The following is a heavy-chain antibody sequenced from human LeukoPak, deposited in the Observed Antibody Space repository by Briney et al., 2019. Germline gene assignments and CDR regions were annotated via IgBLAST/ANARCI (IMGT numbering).Heavy chain of an antibody. CDR1: GFTFSSYA. J-gene: IGHJ4*02. Sequence: GGSLRLSCAASGFTFSSYAMSWVRQAPGKGLEWVSAISGSGGSTYYADSVKGRFTISRGNSKNTLYLQMNSLRAEDTAVYYCAKKKSWYSSSWYLDYWGQGTLVTVSS. CDR3: AKKKSWYSSSWYLDY. V-gene: IGHV3-23*01. CDR2: ISGSGGST. D-gene: IGHD6-13*01.